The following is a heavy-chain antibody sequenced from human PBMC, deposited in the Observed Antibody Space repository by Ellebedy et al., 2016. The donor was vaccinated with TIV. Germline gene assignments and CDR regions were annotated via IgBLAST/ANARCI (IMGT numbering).Heavy chain of an antibody. J-gene: IGHJ4*02. CDR2: IYSGGST. CDR1: GFTVSNNY. Sequence: PGGSLRLSCAASGFTVSNNYMIWVRQAPGQGLEWVSLIYSGGSTYYADSVKGRFTISRDNSKNTLYLQMNSLRAEDTAVYYCARNPSGSHYGWGRGTLVTVSS. V-gene: IGHV3-53*01. D-gene: IGHD1-26*01. CDR3: ARNPSGSHYG.